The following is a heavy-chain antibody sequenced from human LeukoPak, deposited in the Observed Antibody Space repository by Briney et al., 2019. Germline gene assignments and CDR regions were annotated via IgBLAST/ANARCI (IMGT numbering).Heavy chain of an antibody. CDR3: ARDYYDSSGYYYWPHYYYYTDV. V-gene: IGHV4-59*08. CDR2: IYYSGST. D-gene: IGHD3-22*01. CDR1: GGSISSYY. Sequence: SETLSLTCTVSGGSISSYYWSWIRQPPGKGLEWIGYIYYSGSTNYNPSLKSRVTISVDTSKNQFSLKLSSVTAADTAVYYCARDYYDSSGYYYWPHYYYYTDVWGKGTTVTISS. J-gene: IGHJ6*03.